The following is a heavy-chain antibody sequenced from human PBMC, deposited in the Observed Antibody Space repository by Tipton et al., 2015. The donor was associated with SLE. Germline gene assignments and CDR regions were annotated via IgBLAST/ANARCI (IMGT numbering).Heavy chain of an antibody. V-gene: IGHV3-49*03. CDR2: IRSNLYGGTS. J-gene: IGHJ3*01. Sequence: SLRLSCLSSGFTFGEYGMSWFRQAPGRGLEWVGFIRSNLYGGTSEYAASVAGRFTLSRDDSRSILYLHMNRLKTGDTAVYFCTRSLDIAAACFDVWGQGTMVTVSS. CDR3: TRSLDIAAACFDV. CDR1: GFTFGEYG. D-gene: IGHD6-13*01.